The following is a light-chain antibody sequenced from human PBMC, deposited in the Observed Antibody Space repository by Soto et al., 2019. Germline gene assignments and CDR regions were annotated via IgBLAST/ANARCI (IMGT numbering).Light chain of an antibody. CDR1: SSDVGGYKY. CDR3: SSYTSYTSYV. V-gene: IGLV2-14*01. CDR2: DVS. J-gene: IGLJ1*01. Sequence: QSVQTQPASVSGSPGQSIAISCTGTSSDVGGYKYVSWYQQYPGKAPKLMIYDVSNRPSGVPDRFSGSKSGNTASLTISGLQSEDEADYYCSSYTSYTSYVFGTGTKVTVL.